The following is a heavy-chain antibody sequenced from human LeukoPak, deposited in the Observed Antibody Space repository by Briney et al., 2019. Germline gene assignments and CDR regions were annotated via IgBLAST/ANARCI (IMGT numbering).Heavy chain of an antibody. CDR1: AFTFSSYW. Sequence: GGSLRLSCAASAFTFSSYWMSWVRQAPGKGLEWVAFIRYDGSNKYYADSVKGRFTISRDNSKNTLYLQMNSLRAEDTAVYYCAKDRLEYSSSGYYYMDVWGKGTTVTVSS. D-gene: IGHD6-6*01. CDR2: IRYDGSNK. V-gene: IGHV3-30*02. J-gene: IGHJ6*03. CDR3: AKDRLEYSSSGYYYMDV.